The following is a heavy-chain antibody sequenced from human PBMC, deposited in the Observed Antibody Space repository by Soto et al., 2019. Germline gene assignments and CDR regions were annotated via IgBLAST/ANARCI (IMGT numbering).Heavy chain of an antibody. CDR3: ARAPHYYGSGSPRKGYYYYYMDV. Sequence: PSETLSLTCAVYGGSFSGYYWSWIRQPPGKGLEWIGEINHSGSTNYNPSLKSRVTISVDTSKNQFSLKLSSVTAADTAVYYCARAPHYYGSGSPRKGYYYYYMDVWGKGTTVTSP. J-gene: IGHJ6*03. CDR1: GGSFSGYY. CDR2: INHSGST. V-gene: IGHV4-34*01. D-gene: IGHD3-10*01.